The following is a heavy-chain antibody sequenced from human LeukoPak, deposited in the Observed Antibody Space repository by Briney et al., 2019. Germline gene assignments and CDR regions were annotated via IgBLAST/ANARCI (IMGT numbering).Heavy chain of an antibody. CDR3: ARESGVLQFDY. J-gene: IGHJ4*02. V-gene: IGHV3-30*04. CDR1: GFTFSSYA. D-gene: IGHD2-8*01. CDR2: ISYDGSNK. Sequence: PGRSLRLSCAASGFTFSSYAMHWVRQAPGKGLEWVAVISYDGSNKYYADSVKGRFTISRDNSKNTLYLQMNSLRSEDTAVYYCARESGVLQFDYWGQGTLVTVSS.